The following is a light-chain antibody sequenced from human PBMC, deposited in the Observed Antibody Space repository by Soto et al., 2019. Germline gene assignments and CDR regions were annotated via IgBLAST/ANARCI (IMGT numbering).Light chain of an antibody. CDR2: CAS. Sequence: DIVMTQSPDSLAVSLGERATINCKSSQSILYSSNNKNYLAWYQQRPGQPPKLLIYCASIRGSGVPDRFSGSGSGTDFTLTISSLQAEDVAVYYCQQYYSTLWTFGQGTKVDIK. CDR1: QSILYSSNNKNY. J-gene: IGKJ1*01. CDR3: QQYYSTLWT. V-gene: IGKV4-1*01.